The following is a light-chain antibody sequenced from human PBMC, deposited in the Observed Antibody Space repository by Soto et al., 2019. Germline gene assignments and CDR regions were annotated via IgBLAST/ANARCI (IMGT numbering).Light chain of an antibody. J-gene: IGLJ1*01. CDR1: SSDVGGYIF. Sequence: QSVLTQPPSASGSPGQSVTISCTGTSSDVGGYIFVSWYQQHPGKVPKLIIYDVNKRPPGVPDRFSGSKYGNTASLTVSGLQDEDDGDYYCVSFAGGTYVFGTGTKVTVL. CDR3: VSFAGGTYV. CDR2: DVN. V-gene: IGLV2-8*01.